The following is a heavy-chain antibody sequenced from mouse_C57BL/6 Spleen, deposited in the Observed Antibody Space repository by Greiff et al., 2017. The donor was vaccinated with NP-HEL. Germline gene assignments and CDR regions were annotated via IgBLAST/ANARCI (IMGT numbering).Heavy chain of an antibody. V-gene: IGHV1-50*01. D-gene: IGHD4-1*01. J-gene: IGHJ2*01. Sequence: VQLQQPGAELVKPGASVKLSCKASGYTFTSYWMQWVKQRPGQGLEWIGEIDPSDSYTNYNQKFKGKATLTVDTSSSTAYMQLSSLTSEDSAVYYCARGGLTGTKYYFDYWGQGTTLTVSS. CDR1: GYTFTSYW. CDR3: ARGGLTGTKYYFDY. CDR2: IDPSDSYT.